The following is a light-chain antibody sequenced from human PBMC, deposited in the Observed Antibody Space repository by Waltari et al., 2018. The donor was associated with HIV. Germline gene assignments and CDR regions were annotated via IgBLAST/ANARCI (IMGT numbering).Light chain of an antibody. J-gene: IGLJ3*02. CDR2: AST. V-gene: IGLV2-14*03. CDR1: SSEIGDSNH. CDR3: SSYTASNTLWV. Sequence: QSALTQPASVSGSRGQSITMSCNGTSSEIGDSNHVSWFQQRPGKAPKLIIYASTERPSGVSTAFSGSKSGITASLTISGLQADDEGDYYCSSYTASNTLWVFGGGTKLTVL.